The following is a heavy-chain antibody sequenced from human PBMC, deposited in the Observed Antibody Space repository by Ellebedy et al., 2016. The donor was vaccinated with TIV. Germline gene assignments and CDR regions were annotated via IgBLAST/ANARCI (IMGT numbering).Heavy chain of an antibody. Sequence: GESLKISCAIPGIAVSGNYMSWVRQAPGAGLDWVSIIHAGGATFYADSVKGRFTMSRDISKNTVYLQMDSLRVEDTAVYYCVRGINSDSWGQGTLVTVSS. CDR2: IHAGGAT. CDR1: GIAVSGNY. J-gene: IGHJ4*02. D-gene: IGHD1-14*01. CDR3: VRGINSDS. V-gene: IGHV3-53*01.